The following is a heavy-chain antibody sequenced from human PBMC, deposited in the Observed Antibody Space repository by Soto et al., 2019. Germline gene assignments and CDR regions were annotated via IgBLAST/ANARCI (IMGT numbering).Heavy chain of an antibody. D-gene: IGHD3-10*01. CDR2: IKQDGSEK. CDR3: ARDFSWFAELKYYGMDV. Sequence: GSLRLSCAASGFTFSSYWMSWVRQAPGQGLEWVANIKQDGSEKYYVDSVKGRFTISRDNAKNSLYLQMNSLRAEDTAVYYCARDFSWFAELKYYGMDVWGQGTTVTVSS. CDR1: GFTFSSYW. J-gene: IGHJ6*02. V-gene: IGHV3-7*03.